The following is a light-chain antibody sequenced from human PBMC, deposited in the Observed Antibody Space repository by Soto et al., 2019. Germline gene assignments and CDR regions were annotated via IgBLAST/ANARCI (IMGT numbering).Light chain of an antibody. CDR2: EVS. Sequence: DVVMTQSPLSLPVTLGQPASISCRSSQSLVYSDGNTYLNWFQQRPGQSPRRLIYEVSNRDSGVPERFSGSGSGTDFTLKISRVEAEDVGVYYCLQGTHWLWTFGQGTKVEIK. J-gene: IGKJ1*01. CDR1: QSLVYSDGNTY. V-gene: IGKV2-30*01. CDR3: LQGTHWLWT.